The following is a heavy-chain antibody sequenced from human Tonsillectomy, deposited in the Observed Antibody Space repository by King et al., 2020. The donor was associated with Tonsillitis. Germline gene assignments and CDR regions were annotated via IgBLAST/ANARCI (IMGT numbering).Heavy chain of an antibody. CDR3: ARGGGDTSGHRENDY. CDR2: IQYSGST. V-gene: IGHV4-59*01. Sequence: QLQESGPGLVKPSETLSLTCAVSGVSISAYYWSWIRQPPGKGLEWIGYIQYSGSTNYNPSPKSRVTISVDTSRDQFSLNLSSVTAADTAVYYCARGGGDTSGHRENDYWGQGTLVTVSS. CDR1: GVSISAYY. D-gene: IGHD3-22*01. J-gene: IGHJ4*02.